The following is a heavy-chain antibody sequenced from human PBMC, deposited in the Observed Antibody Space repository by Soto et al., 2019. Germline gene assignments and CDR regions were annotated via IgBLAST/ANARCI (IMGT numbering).Heavy chain of an antibody. CDR2: MNTDGSST. Sequence: EVQLVESGGGLVQPGGSLRLSCAASGFSFSSKWMHWVRHAPGKGLVWVSRMNTDGSSTSHADFVKGRFTISRDNAKNTLYLQMNSMRTEDTAVYYCAREDFGVFSVAYFEYWGQGTLVTVSS. CDR1: GFSFSSKW. J-gene: IGHJ4*02. V-gene: IGHV3-74*01. CDR3: AREDFGVFSVAYFEY. D-gene: IGHD3-3*01.